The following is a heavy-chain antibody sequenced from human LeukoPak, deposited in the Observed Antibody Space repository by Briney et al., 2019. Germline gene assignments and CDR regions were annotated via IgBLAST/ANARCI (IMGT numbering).Heavy chain of an antibody. CDR3: ARDPANAPQIRGFDY. J-gene: IGHJ4*02. D-gene: IGHD1-26*01. Sequence: GGSLRLSCAASGFTFSDYYMSWIRQAPGKGLEWASYISSSGSTIYYADSVKGRFTISRDNAKNSLYLQMNSPRAEDTAVYYCARDPANAPQIRGFDYWGQGTLVTVSS. V-gene: IGHV3-11*04. CDR2: ISSSGSTI. CDR1: GFTFSDYY.